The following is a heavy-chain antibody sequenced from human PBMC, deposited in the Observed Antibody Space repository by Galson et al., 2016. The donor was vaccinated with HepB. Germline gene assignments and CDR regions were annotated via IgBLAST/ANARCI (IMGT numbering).Heavy chain of an antibody. CDR2: IYYSGRT. D-gene: IGHD2-2*01. V-gene: IGHV4-39*01. CDR1: GGSIGSNNYY. Sequence: ETLSLTCSVSGGSIGSNNYYWGWIRQPPGKGLEWIGSIYYSGRTFYNPSLQSRVTISVHTTKNQFSLSLNSVTAADTAVYYCARHETSFCSSAICYPYYFDCWGQGTRVTVSS. CDR3: ARHETSFCSSAICYPYYFDC. J-gene: IGHJ4*02.